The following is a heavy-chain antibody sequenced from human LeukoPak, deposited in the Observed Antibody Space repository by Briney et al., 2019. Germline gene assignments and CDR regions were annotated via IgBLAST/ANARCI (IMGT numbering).Heavy chain of an antibody. D-gene: IGHD3-22*01. CDR2: INPSGGST. CDR3: VSSGYYGFTYLDY. Sequence: ASVKASCKASGYTFTSYYMHWVRQAPGQGLEWMGIINPSGGSTSYAQKFQGRVTMTRDTSTSTVYMELSSLRSEDTAVYYCVSSGYYGFTYLDYWGQGTLVTVSS. V-gene: IGHV1-46*03. J-gene: IGHJ4*02. CDR1: GYTFTSYY.